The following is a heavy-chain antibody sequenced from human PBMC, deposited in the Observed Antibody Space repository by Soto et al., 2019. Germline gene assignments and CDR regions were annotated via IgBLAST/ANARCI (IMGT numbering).Heavy chain of an antibody. CDR3: ARGVHYDSSGYYYFY. D-gene: IGHD3-22*01. CDR2: ISAYNGNT. V-gene: IGHV1-18*04. J-gene: IGHJ4*02. Sequence: ASVKVSCKASGYTFTSYGISWVRQAPGQGLEWMGWISAYNGNTEYAQNFQGRVTMTTDTSTSTAYMELRNLRSEDTAVYYCARGVHYDSSGYYYFYWGQGTLVTVSS. CDR1: GYTFTSYG.